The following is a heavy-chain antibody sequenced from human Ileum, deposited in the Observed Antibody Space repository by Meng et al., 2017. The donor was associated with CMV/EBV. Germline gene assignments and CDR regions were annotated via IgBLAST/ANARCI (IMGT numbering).Heavy chain of an antibody. CDR3: ARDKAHIAAAGSYGMDV. D-gene: IGHD6-13*01. Sequence: GESLKISCAASGFTFRAYWMTWVRQAPGKGLEWVANIKRDGSEKYYVDSVKGRFTISRDNAKNSLYLQMNSLRAEDTAVYYCARDKAHIAAAGSYGMDVWGQGNMVTVSS. CDR2: IKRDGSEK. J-gene: IGHJ6*02. V-gene: IGHV3-7*01. CDR1: GFTFRAYW.